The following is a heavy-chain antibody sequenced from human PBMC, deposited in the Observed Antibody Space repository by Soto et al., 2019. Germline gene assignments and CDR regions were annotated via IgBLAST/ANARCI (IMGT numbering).Heavy chain of an antibody. D-gene: IGHD3-3*01. J-gene: IGHJ4*02. CDR2: ISAYNGHT. V-gene: IGHV1-18*01. CDR1: GYTFTSYG. CDR3: ARDAAVGLFHS. Sequence: QVQLVQSGAEVKKPGASVKVSCKASGYTFTSYGISWVRQAPGQGLEWMGWISAYNGHTNYPQKLPGRVTMTTDTSPRTGYMDLRSRRSDETGVYYCARDAAVGLFHSWGQGTLVTVSS.